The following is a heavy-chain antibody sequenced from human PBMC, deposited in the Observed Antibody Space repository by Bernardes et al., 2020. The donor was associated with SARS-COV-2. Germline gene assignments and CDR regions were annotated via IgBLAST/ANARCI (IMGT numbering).Heavy chain of an antibody. D-gene: IGHD6-6*01. Sequence: SESLSLTCTVSGRSISSHYWSWIRQPPGKGLEWIGSIYYSGGTTYNPSLKSRVTLSVDTSKSQCSLKLSAVTAADTAGYYCATESRSSPSECYFDLWGRGTLVTVSS. J-gene: IGHJ2*01. V-gene: IGHV4-59*11. CDR1: GRSISSHY. CDR2: IYYSGGT. CDR3: ATESRSSPSECYFDL.